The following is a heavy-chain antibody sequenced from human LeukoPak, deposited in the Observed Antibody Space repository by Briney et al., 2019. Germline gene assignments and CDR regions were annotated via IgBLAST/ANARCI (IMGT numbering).Heavy chain of an antibody. V-gene: IGHV3-30-3*01. CDR3: ARDIAVAGLDAFDI. J-gene: IGHJ3*02. CDR2: ISYDGSNK. D-gene: IGHD6-19*01. CDR1: GFTFSSYA. Sequence: GGSLRLSCAASGFTFSSYAMHWVRKAPGKGLEWVAVISYDGSNKYYADSVKGRFTISRDNSKNTLYLQMNSLRAEDTAVYYCARDIAVAGLDAFDIWGQGTMVTVSS.